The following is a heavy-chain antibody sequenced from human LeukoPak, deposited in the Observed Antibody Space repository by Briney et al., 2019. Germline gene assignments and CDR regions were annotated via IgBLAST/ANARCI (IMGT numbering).Heavy chain of an antibody. CDR2: ISSSSSYT. V-gene: IGHV3-11*06. CDR3: ARGYIVATIDY. D-gene: IGHD5-12*01. J-gene: IGHJ4*02. CDR1: GFTFSDYY. Sequence: PGGSLRLSCAASGFTFSDYYMSWIRQAPGKGLEWVSYISSSSSYTNYADSVKGRFTISRDNAKNPLYLQMNSLRAEDTAVYYCARGYIVATIDYWGQGTLVTVSS.